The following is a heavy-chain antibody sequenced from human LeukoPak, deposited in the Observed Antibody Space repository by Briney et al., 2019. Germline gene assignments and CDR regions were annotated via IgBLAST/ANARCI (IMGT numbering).Heavy chain of an antibody. CDR2: LYTNDNT. D-gene: IGHD2-21*02. CDR3: ARGVVTDDYYMDV. J-gene: IGHJ6*03. Sequence: SETLSLTCSVSGGSISSGRYYWTWIRQPAGKGLEWIGRLYTNDNTNYDPSLESRVSISVDTSKSQFYLQLTSVTAADTAVYFCARGVVTDDYYMDVWGKGITIIVSS. CDR1: GGSISSGRYY. V-gene: IGHV4-61*02.